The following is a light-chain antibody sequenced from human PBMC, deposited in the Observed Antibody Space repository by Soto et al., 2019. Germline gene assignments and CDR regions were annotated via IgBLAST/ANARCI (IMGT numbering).Light chain of an antibody. CDR2: DAS. CDR1: QSVSSY. Sequence: EIVLTQSPATLSLSPGERATLSCRASQSVSSYLAWYQQKPGQAPRLLIYDASNRATGIPGRFSGSGSGTEFTLTISSLQSEDFAVYYCQQHDNWPPITFGQGTRLEIK. CDR3: QQHDNWPPIT. J-gene: IGKJ5*01. V-gene: IGKV3-11*01.